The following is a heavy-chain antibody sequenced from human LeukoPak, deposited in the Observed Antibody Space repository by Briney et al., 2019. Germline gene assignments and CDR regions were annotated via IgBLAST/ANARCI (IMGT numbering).Heavy chain of an antibody. CDR2: ISGGGSSP. V-gene: IGHV3-23*01. CDR1: GFTFSSYA. Sequence: PGGSLRLSCAASGFTFSSYAMSWVRQAPGKGLEWVSAISGGGSSPYYADSVKGRFTISRDNSKNTLYLQMNSLRAEDTAVYYCAKDGGIAEAGGWFDRWGQGTLVTVSS. CDR3: AKDGGIAEAGGWFDR. J-gene: IGHJ5*02. D-gene: IGHD6-13*01.